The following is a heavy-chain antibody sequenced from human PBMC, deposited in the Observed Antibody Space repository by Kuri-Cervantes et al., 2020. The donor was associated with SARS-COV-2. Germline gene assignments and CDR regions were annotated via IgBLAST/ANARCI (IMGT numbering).Heavy chain of an antibody. CDR1: GFTFSNAW. J-gene: IGHJ4*02. D-gene: IGHD2-2*01. CDR3: TTDFVVVPAAFFDY. CDR2: IKSKTDGGTT. V-gene: IGHV3-15*01. Sequence: GGSLRLSCAASGFTFSNAWMSWVRQAPGKGLERVGRIKSKTDGGTTDYAAPVKGRFTISRDDSKNTLYLQMNSLKTEDTAVYYCTTDFVVVPAAFFDYWGQGTLVTVSS.